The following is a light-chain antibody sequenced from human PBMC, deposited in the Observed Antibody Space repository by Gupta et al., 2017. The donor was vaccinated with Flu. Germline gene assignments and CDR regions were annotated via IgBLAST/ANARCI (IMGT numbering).Light chain of an antibody. V-gene: IGLV2-14*01. Sequence: QSALTQPASVSGSPGQSITISFTGPSSNVGTYNYVSWYQHHPGKVPKVIISEVSHRPSGVSNRFSGSKSGNTASLTISGLQAEDEADYYCSSYTGSSDSVVFGGGTKLTVL. J-gene: IGLJ2*01. CDR3: SSYTGSSDSVV. CDR1: SSNVGTYNY. CDR2: EVS.